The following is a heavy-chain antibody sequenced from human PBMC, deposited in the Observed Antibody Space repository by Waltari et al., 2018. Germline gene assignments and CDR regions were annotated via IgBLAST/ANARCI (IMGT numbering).Heavy chain of an antibody. D-gene: IGHD3-3*01. CDR2: ISGSGGST. CDR3: ATIFGVVIRRGAFDI. CDR1: GFTFSSDA. Sequence: EVQLVESGGGLVQPGGSLRLSCAASGFTFSSDAMSWVRRAPGKGLEWVSAISGSGGSTYYADSVKGRFTISRDNSKNTLYLQMNSLRAEDTAVYYCATIFGVVIRRGAFDIWGQGTMVTVSS. J-gene: IGHJ3*02. V-gene: IGHV3-23*04.